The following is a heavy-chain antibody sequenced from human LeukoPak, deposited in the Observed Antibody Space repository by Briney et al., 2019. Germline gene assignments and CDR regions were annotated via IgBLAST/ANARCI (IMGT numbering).Heavy chain of an antibody. Sequence: SETLSLTCTVSGGSSSSNYWSWIRQPPGKGLEWIGYIYYSGGTNYNPSLKSRVTISVDTSKIHFSLKLSSVTAADTAAYYCARHRGGFDLWGQGTMVTVSS. CDR1: GGSSSSNY. J-gene: IGHJ3*01. V-gene: IGHV4-59*01. CDR2: IYYSGGT. D-gene: IGHD2-15*01. CDR3: ARHRGGFDL.